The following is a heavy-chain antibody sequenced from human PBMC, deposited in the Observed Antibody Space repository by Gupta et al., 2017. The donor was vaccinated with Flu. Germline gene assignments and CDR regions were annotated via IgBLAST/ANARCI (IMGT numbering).Heavy chain of an antibody. V-gene: IGHV4-39*01. J-gene: IGHJ3*01. Sequence: QLQLQESGPGRVTPSETLSLSCSVSAGSITSHTHHWGWIRRPPGKGLEWIGSVYYSGNIYYSPSLRSRVSISMDTSRNQFSLKLTSVTAADTALYYCAGGGTGYCSGDNCDTDPRVDAYDFWGPGTEVTVSS. CDR1: AGSITSHTHH. D-gene: IGHD2-15*01. CDR3: AGGGTGYCSGDNCDTDPRVDAYDF. CDR2: VYYSGNI.